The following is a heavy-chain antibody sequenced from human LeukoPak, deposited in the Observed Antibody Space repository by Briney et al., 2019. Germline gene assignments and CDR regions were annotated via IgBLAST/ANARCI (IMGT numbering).Heavy chain of an antibody. CDR3: ARGANYYDSSGLSGS. V-gene: IGHV1-18*01. Sequence: GASVKVSCKASGYTFTSYGISWVRQAPGQGLEWMGWISAYNGNTNYAQKLQGRVTMTTDTSTSTAYMELRSLRSDDTAVYYCARGANYYDSSGLSGSWGQGTLVTVSS. CDR1: GYTFTSYG. CDR2: ISAYNGNT. D-gene: IGHD3-22*01. J-gene: IGHJ4*02.